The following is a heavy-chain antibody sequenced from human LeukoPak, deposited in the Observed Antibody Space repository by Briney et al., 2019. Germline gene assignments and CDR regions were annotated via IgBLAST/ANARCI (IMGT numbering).Heavy chain of an antibody. CDR2: IYHSGST. V-gene: IGHV4-38-2*02. Sequence: KSSETLSLTCTVSGYSISSGYYWGWIRQPPGKGLEWIGSIYHSGSTYYNPSLKSRVTISVDTSKNQFSLKLSSVTAADTAVYYCARESVTQLYYDSSGYFDYWGQGTLVTVSS. D-gene: IGHD3-22*01. J-gene: IGHJ4*02. CDR1: GYSISSGYY. CDR3: ARESVTQLYYDSSGYFDY.